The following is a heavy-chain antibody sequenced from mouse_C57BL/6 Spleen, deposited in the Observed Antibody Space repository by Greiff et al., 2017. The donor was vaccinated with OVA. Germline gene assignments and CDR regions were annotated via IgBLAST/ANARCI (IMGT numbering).Heavy chain of an antibody. CDR1: GFTFSDYG. CDR2: ISSGSSTL. D-gene: IGHD2-5*01. J-gene: IGHJ4*01. Sequence: EVKLVESGGGLVKPGGSLKLSCAASGFTFSDYGMHWVRQAPEKGLEWVAYISSGSSTLYYADTVKGRFTISRDNAKNTLFLQMTSLRSEDTAMYYCARTSFSNFAMDYWGQGTSVTVSS. V-gene: IGHV5-17*01. CDR3: ARTSFSNFAMDY.